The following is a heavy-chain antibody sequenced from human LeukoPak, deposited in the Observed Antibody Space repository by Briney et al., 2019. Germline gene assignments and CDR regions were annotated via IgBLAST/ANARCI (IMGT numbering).Heavy chain of an antibody. CDR2: LIGSSGST. V-gene: IGHV3-23*01. Sequence: GGSLRLSCAASGFTSTNYAMNWVRQAPGKGLEWVSVLIGSSGSTDYADSVNGRFTISRDNSKNTVFLQMNSLRAEDTAIYYCAKGAYDYIEIGYFDYWGQGTLVTVSS. D-gene: IGHD5-12*01. J-gene: IGHJ4*02. CDR3: AKGAYDYIEIGYFDY. CDR1: GFTSTNYA.